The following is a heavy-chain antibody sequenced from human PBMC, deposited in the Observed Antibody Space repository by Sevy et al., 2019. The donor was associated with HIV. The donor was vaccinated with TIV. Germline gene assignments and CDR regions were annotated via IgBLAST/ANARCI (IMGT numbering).Heavy chain of an antibody. CDR2: IWYDGSSK. V-gene: IGHV3-33*01. J-gene: IGHJ4*02. CDR3: ARDDYGDQLTGY. Sequence: GGSLRLSCVASQFNFDTYAIHWVRQAPGKGLEWVAMIWYDGSSKDYAESVKGRFTISRDNAKNSLYLQMNSLRAEDTAVYYCARDDYGDQLTGYWGQGTLVTVSS. CDR1: QFNFDTYA. D-gene: IGHD4-17*01.